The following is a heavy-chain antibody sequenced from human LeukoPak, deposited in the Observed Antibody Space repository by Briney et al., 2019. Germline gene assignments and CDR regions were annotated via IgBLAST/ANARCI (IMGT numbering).Heavy chain of an antibody. D-gene: IGHD3-10*01. Sequence: SGTLYLTCTASGCTINIYYRSWIRQPAGKGLEWIGRIYTSSSTSYNAYLKPRVIMSVDTSKNQFSLRLSSVTAADTAVYYCARGRGEGRGISMVRGVRAPSYNWFDPWGHGALVTVSS. CDR1: GCTINIYY. J-gene: IGHJ5*02. CDR3: ARGRGEGRGISMVRGVRAPSYNWFDP. CDR2: IYTSSST. V-gene: IGHV4-4*07.